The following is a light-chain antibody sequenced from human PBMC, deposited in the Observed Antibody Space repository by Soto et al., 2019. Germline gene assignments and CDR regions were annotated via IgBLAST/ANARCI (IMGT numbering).Light chain of an antibody. CDR1: QSISSW. CDR2: KAS. J-gene: IGKJ2*01. V-gene: IGKV1-5*03. Sequence: DIQMTQSPSTLSASVGDRATITCRASQSISSWLAWYQQKPGKDPKLLIYKASSLDSGVPSRFSGSGSGTEFTLTISSLQPDDFATYYCQQYDSYPHTFGQGTKLEIK. CDR3: QQYDSYPHT.